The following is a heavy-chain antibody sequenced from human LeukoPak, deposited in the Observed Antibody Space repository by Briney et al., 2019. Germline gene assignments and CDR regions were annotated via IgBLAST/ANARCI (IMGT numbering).Heavy chain of an antibody. J-gene: IGHJ4*02. Sequence: GGSLRLACAASKFTFSNYWMSWVRQAPGKGLGWVANIKHEGTETNYVDSVKSRFNLTRANAKKSLYLQMNSMRAEDSAVYYCATDRDGYRKNWYRFHYWGQGTLVAVSS. D-gene: IGHD5-24*01. CDR2: IKHEGTET. CDR1: KFTFSNYW. V-gene: IGHV3-7*04. CDR3: ATDRDGYRKNWYRFHY.